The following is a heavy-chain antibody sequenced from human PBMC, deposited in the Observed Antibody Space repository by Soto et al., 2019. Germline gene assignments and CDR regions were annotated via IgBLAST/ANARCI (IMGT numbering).Heavy chain of an antibody. CDR2: MNPNSGNT. CDR3: ARVRKYSTGETGSYYYYYGMDV. J-gene: IGHJ6*04. D-gene: IGHD3-10*01. V-gene: IGHV1-8*01. Sequence: ASVKVSCKASGYTFTSYDINWVRQATGQGLEWMGWMNPNSGNTGYAQKFQGRVTMTRNTSISTAYMELSSLRSEDTAVYYCARVRKYSTGETGSYYYYYGMDVWGKGTKVTVSS. CDR1: GYTFTSYD.